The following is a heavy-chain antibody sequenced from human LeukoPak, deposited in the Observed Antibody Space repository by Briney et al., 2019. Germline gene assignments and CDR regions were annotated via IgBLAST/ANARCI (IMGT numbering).Heavy chain of an antibody. J-gene: IGHJ4*02. V-gene: IGHV3-30*02. D-gene: IGHD6-25*01. CDR3: ANGAAAGFDY. CDR1: GFSFRSCG. Sequence: PGGSLRLSCAASGFSFRSCGMHWVRQAPGKGLEWVTFIQYDGSNKYYADSVKGRFTVFRDNSKNTLFLQMNSLRPADTAVYYGANGAAAGFDYWGQGTLVTVSS. CDR2: IQYDGSNK.